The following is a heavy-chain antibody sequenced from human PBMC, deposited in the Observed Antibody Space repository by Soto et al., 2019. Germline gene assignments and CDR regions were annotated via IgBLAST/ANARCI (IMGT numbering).Heavy chain of an antibody. J-gene: IGHJ4*02. D-gene: IGHD2-8*02. V-gene: IGHV4-34*01. CDR1: GGSFSGYY. CDR3: ARDKITGLFDY. CDR2: INHSGST. Sequence: QVQLQQWGAGLLKPSETLSLTCAVYGGSFSGYYWTWIRQPPGTGLEWIGEINHSGSTNYNPSLKSRVTITVDTSPNHFSPKLTSVTAADTAVYYCARDKITGLFDYWGQGTLVTVSS.